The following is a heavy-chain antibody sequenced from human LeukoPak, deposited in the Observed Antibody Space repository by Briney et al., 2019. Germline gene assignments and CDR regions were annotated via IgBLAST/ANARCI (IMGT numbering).Heavy chain of an antibody. J-gene: IGHJ3*02. CDR1: GYTLTELS. CDR3: ATDGSGSYRDAFDI. V-gene: IGHV1-24*01. Sequence: ASVKVSRKVSGYTLTELSMHWVRQAPGKGLEWMGGFDPEDGETIYAQKFQGRVTMTEDTSTDTAYMELSSLRSEDTAVYYCATDGSGSYRDAFDIWGQGTMVTVSS. D-gene: IGHD3-10*01. CDR2: FDPEDGET.